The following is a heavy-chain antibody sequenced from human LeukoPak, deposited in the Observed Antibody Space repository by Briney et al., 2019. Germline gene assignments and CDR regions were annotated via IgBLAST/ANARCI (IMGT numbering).Heavy chain of an antibody. D-gene: IGHD1-1*01. CDR3: AKSLFTSATGTGRAFHI. V-gene: IGHV3-7*03. CDR1: GFTFSHYW. CDR2: MNQDGSEK. Sequence: GGSLRLSCAASGFTFSHYWMTWVRQAPGKGLEWVANMNQDGSEKYYVDSVKGRFTISRDNAKNSLYLQMNGLRAEDTAIFYCAKSLFTSATGTGRAFHIWGQGTRVTVSS. J-gene: IGHJ3*02.